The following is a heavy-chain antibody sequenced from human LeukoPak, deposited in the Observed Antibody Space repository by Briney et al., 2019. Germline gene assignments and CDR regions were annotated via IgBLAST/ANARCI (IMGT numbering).Heavy chain of an antibody. D-gene: IGHD3-10*01. J-gene: IGHJ4*02. CDR2: IYSVGSA. Sequence: GGSLRLSCAASGFTVSTFYMSWVRQAPGKGLEWVSVIYSVGSAYYADSVRGRFTIYRDNAKNTLYLQMNSLRVEDTAVYYCARDLYHGSGSYYNGVDYWGQGTLVTVSS. CDR3: ARDLYHGSGSYYNGVDY. V-gene: IGHV3-66*01. CDR1: GFTVSTFY.